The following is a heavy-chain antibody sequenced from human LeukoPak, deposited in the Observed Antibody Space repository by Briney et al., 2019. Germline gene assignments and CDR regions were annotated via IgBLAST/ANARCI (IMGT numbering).Heavy chain of an antibody. V-gene: IGHV3-53*04. D-gene: IGHD3-10*01. CDR2: IYSGGST. CDR3: ARLLRTMVRGVIFGWFDP. Sequence: GGSLRLSCAASGFTVSSNYMSWVRQAPGKGLEWVSVIYSGGSTYYADSVKGRFTISRHNSKNTMYLQMNSLRAEDTAVYYCARLLRTMVRGVIFGWFDPWGQGTLVTVSS. CDR1: GFTVSSNY. J-gene: IGHJ5*02.